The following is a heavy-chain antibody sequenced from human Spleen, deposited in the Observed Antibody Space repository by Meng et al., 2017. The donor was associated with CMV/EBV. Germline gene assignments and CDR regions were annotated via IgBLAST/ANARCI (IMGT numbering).Heavy chain of an antibody. CDR2: IYTSGST. J-gene: IGHJ4*02. V-gene: IGHV4-4*07. CDR3: ARGGLRYSSSWPFDY. Sequence: ADLQASGPVRVKPSETLSLTCTFFGGSISSYYWGWIRQTAWKGLEWIGRIYTSGSTNYNPSLKSRVTMSVDTSKNQFSLKLSSVTAADTAVYYCARGGLRYSSSWPFDYWGQGTLVTVSS. D-gene: IGHD6-13*01. CDR1: GGSISSYY.